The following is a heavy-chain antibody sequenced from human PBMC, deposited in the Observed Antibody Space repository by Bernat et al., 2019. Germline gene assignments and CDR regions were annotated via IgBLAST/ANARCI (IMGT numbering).Heavy chain of an antibody. J-gene: IGHJ4*01. CDR3: ARIGTNGYYDY. V-gene: IGHV3-64*02. D-gene: IGHD2-8*01. CDR2: ISGGGGST. CDR1: GSTLSDYS. Sequence: EVQLVESGEGLVQPGGSLRLSCAASGSTLSDYSMHWVRQAQGKGLEYVSAISGGGGSTYYADSVKGRCTISRDISKNTLYLEMGSLSAEDMAVYYWARIGTNGYYDYWGQGALVTVSS.